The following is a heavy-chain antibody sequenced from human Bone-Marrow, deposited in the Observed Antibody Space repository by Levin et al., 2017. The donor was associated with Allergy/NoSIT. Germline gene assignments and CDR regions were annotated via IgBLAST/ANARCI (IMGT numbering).Heavy chain of an antibody. D-gene: IGHD2-15*01. J-gene: IGHJ5*02. CDR2: IQHSGRT. CDR3: ARYGGRSFSAWFDP. Sequence: GSLRLSCSVSGGSISGSSYYWGWVRQPPGKGLEWIANIQHSGRTSYNPSLKSRVTLFVDTSKNQFSLKLTSVTAAATALYYCARYGGRSFSAWFDPWGQGSLVTVSS. CDR1: GGSISGSSYY. V-gene: IGHV4-39*01.